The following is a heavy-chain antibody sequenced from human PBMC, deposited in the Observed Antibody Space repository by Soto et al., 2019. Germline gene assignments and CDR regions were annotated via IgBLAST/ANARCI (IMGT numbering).Heavy chain of an antibody. CDR1: GFSFSNAW. CDR3: ARDFTPQIAVARQDY. V-gene: IGHV3-15*07. D-gene: IGHD6-19*01. J-gene: IGHJ4*02. CDR2: IKSKTDGGTT. Sequence: GGSLRLSCAASGFSFSNAWINWVRQVPGKGLEWVGRIKSKTDGGTTDFAAPVKGRFAISRDDSNNMVYLQMNSLRDEDTAVYYCARDFTPQIAVARQDYWGQGTLVTVSS.